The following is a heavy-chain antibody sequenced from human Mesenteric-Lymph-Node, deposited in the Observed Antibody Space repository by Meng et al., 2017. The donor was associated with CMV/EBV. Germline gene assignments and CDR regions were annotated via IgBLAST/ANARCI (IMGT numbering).Heavy chain of an antibody. J-gene: IGHJ4*02. CDR2: IRAYSGNT. D-gene: IGHD3-16*01. V-gene: IGHV1-18*01. Sequence: YTFNNYAIRWVRQAPGQGLEWMEWIRAYSGNTNYPEEFQGRVSLTTDTFTSTAYMELRSLRADDTAIYYCARERGMAEFGGDATSDYWGQGTLVTVSS. CDR1: YTFNNYA. CDR3: ARERGMAEFGGDATSDY.